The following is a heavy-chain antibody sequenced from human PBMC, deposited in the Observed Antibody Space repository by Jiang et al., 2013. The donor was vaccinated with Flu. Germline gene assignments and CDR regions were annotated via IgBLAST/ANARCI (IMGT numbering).Heavy chain of an antibody. Sequence: GPGLVKPSETLSLTCAVSGYSISSGYYWGWIRQPPGKGLEWIGSIYHSGSTYYNPSLKSRVTISVDTSKNQFSLKLSSVTAADTAVYYCASDDWSQARDYYYGMDVWGKGTTVTVSS. V-gene: IGHV4-38-2*01. CDR1: GYSISSGYY. CDR3: ASDDWSQARDYYYGMDV. D-gene: IGHD3-9*01. J-gene: IGHJ6*04. CDR2: IYHSGST.